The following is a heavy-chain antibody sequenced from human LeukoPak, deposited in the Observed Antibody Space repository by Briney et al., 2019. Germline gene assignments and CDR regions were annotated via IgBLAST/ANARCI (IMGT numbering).Heavy chain of an antibody. D-gene: IGHD1-26*01. CDR3: ARGRQNSGSYSDAFDI. CDR2: ISSSSSYI. V-gene: IGHV3-21*01. Sequence: GGSLRLSCAASGFTFSSYSMNWVRQAPGEGLEWVSSISSSSSYIYYADSLKGRFTISRDNARHSLYLQMNSLRAEDTAVYYCARGRQNSGSYSDAFDIGGQGTVVTVSS. CDR1: GFTFSSYS. J-gene: IGHJ3*02.